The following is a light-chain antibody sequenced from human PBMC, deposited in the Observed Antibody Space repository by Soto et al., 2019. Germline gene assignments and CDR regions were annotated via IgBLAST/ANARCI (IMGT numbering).Light chain of an antibody. CDR2: DVT. CDR1: SSDVGGYNY. V-gene: IGLV2-11*01. CDR3: CSYAGRNIFL. J-gene: IGLJ2*01. Sequence: QSALTQPRSVSGSPGQSVTISCTGTSSDVGGYNYVSWYQQHPGKAPKLLMYDVTNRPSGVPDRFSGSKSGNTAFLTISGLQAEDEADYDCCSYAGRNIFLFGGGTKVTVL.